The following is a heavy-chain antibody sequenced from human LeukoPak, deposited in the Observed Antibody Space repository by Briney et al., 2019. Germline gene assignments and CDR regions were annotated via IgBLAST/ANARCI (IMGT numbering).Heavy chain of an antibody. J-gene: IGHJ5*02. V-gene: IGHV4-59*01. Sequence: SETLSLTCTVSGGSISSYYWSWIRQPPGKGLEWIGYIYYSGSTNYNPSLKSPVTISVDTSRNQFSLKLSSVTAADTAVYYCARVNTMVRGVIITLNWFDPWGQGTLVTVSS. D-gene: IGHD3-10*01. CDR1: GGSISSYY. CDR3: ARVNTMVRGVIITLNWFDP. CDR2: IYYSGST.